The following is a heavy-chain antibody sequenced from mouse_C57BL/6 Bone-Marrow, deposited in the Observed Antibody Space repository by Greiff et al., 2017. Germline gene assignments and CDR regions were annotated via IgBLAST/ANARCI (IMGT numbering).Heavy chain of an antibody. CDR1: GFTFSSYG. V-gene: IGHV5-6*01. Sequence: EVKLVESGGDLVKPGGSLKLSCAASGFTFSSYGMSWVRQTPDKRLEWVATISSGGSYTYYPDSVKGRFTISRDNAKNTLYLQMSSLKSEDTAMYCCARQKGAMDYWGQGTSVTVSS. CDR3: ARQKGAMDY. J-gene: IGHJ4*01. CDR2: ISSGGSYT.